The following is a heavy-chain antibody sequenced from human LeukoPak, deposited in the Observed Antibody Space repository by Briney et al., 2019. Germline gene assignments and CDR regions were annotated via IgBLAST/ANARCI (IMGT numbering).Heavy chain of an antibody. Sequence: SETLSLTCTVSGGSISSYYWSWIRQPPGKGLEWIGYNYYSGSTNYNPSLKSRVTISVDTSKNQFSLKLSSVTAADTAVYYCARLGYCSSTSCYYSSNYYYYGMDVWGQGTTVTVSS. V-gene: IGHV4-59*01. CDR3: ARLGYCSSTSCYYSSNYYYYGMDV. J-gene: IGHJ6*02. D-gene: IGHD2-2*01. CDR1: GGSISSYY. CDR2: NYYSGST.